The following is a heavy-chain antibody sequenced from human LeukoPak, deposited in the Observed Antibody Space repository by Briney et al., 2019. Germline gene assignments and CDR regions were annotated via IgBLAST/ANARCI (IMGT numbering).Heavy chain of an antibody. V-gene: IGHV3-48*03. J-gene: IGHJ4*02. D-gene: IGHD4-17*01. CDR1: GFTFSSYE. Sequence: GGSLRLSCAASGFTFSSYEMNWVRQAPGKGLEWVSYISTTGSSIYYADSVKGRFTISRDNVKNSLYLQMNSLRAEDTAVYYCARDRDYGDYEDYWGQGTLVTVSS. CDR2: ISTTGSSI. CDR3: ARDRDYGDYEDY.